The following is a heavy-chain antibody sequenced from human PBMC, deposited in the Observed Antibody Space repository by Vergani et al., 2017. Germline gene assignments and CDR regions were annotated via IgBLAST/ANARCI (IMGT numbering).Heavy chain of an antibody. CDR1: GGSISSYY. J-gene: IGHJ6*03. CDR3: ARERMKSSSGYYKEASYYYYMDV. Sequence: QVQLQESGPGLVKPSETLSLTCTVSGGSISSYYWSWIRQPPGKGLEWIGSIYYSGSTYYNPSLKSRVTISVDTSKNQFSLKLSSVTAADTAVYYCARERMKSSSGYYKEASYYYYMDVWGKGTTVTVSS. CDR2: IYYSGST. D-gene: IGHD3-22*01. V-gene: IGHV4-59*05.